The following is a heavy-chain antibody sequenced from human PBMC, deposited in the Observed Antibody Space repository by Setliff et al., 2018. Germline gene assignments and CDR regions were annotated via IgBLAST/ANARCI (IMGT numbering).Heavy chain of an antibody. V-gene: IGHV4-59*11. Sequence: LSLTCSVSSGSIGSHYWNWMRQPPGKGLEWIGHVFHTGSTKYNPSLRSRVTISVDTSENYFSLRLTSVTAADTAVYYCARAPPSVPYGDYGPRQYFDLWGRGSPVTVSS. D-gene: IGHD4-17*01. CDR1: SGSIGSHY. CDR3: ARAPPSVPYGDYGPRQYFDL. CDR2: VFHTGST. J-gene: IGHJ2*01.